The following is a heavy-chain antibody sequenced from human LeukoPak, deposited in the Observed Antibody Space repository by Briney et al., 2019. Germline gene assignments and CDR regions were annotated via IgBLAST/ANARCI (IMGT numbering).Heavy chain of an antibody. CDR3: ARGSRIAAAALDY. CDR1: GGSFSDYY. V-gene: IGHV4-34*01. J-gene: IGHJ4*02. CDR2: INHSGST. Sequence: SETLSLTCAVYGGSFSDYYWSWIRQPPGKGLEWIWEINHSGSTNYNPSLKSRGIISVDTSKNQSSLKLSSVPAADTAVYYCARGSRIAAAALDYWGQRTLVTVSS. D-gene: IGHD6-13*01.